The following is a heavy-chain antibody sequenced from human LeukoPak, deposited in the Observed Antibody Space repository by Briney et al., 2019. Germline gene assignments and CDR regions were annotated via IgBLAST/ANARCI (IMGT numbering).Heavy chain of an antibody. D-gene: IGHD3-22*01. J-gene: IGHJ4*02. CDR3: AKDRDPIYYDSSGSIDY. CDR2: ISYDGSNK. CDR1: GFTFSSHG. V-gene: IGHV3-30*18. Sequence: GGSLRLSCAASGFTFSSHGMHWVRQAPGKGLEWVAVISYDGSNKYYADSVKGRFTISRDNSKNTLYLQMNSLRAEDTAVYYCAKDRDPIYYDSSGSIDYWGQGTLVTVSS.